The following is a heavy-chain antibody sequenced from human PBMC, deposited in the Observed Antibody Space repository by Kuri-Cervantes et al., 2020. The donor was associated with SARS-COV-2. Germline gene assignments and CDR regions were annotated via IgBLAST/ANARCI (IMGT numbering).Heavy chain of an antibody. J-gene: IGHJ4*02. CDR2: IRYDGSNK. CDR3: AKGIAVAGTGGFDY. Sequence: GESLKISCAASGFTFSCYGMHWVRQAPGKGLEWVAFIRYDGSNKYYADSVKGRFTISRDNSKNTLYLQMNSLRAEDTAVYYCAKGIAVAGTGGFDYWGQGTLVTVSS. CDR1: GFTFSCYG. V-gene: IGHV3-30*02. D-gene: IGHD6-19*01.